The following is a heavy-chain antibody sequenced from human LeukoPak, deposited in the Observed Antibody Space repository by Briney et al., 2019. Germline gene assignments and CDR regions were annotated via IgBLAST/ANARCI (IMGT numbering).Heavy chain of an antibody. J-gene: IGHJ4*02. CDR1: GGSISSYY. D-gene: IGHD5-18*01. V-gene: IGHV4-59*01. CDR2: IYYSGST. Sequence: SETLSLTCTVSGGSISSYYWSWIRQPPGKGLEWIGYIYYSGSTNYNPSLKSRVTISVDTSKNQFSLKLSSVTAADTAVYYCARDGGYSYGYHDYWGQGTLVTVSS. CDR3: ARDGGYSYGYHDY.